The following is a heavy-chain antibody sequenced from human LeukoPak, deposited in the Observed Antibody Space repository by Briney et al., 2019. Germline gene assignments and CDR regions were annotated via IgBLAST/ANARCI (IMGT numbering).Heavy chain of an antibody. CDR1: GGTFSSYA. V-gene: IGHV1-69*05. CDR2: IIPIFGTA. CDR3: ARSAFPTAMGIIY. D-gene: IGHD5-18*01. J-gene: IGHJ4*02. Sequence: SVKVSCTASGGTFSSYAISWVRQAPGQGLEWMGGIIPIFGTANYAQKFQGRVTITMDESTSTAYMELSSLRSEDTAVYYCARSAFPTAMGIIYWGQGTLVTVSS.